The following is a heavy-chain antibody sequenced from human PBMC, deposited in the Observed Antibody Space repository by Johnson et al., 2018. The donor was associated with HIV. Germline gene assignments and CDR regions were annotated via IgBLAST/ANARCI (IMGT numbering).Heavy chain of an antibody. J-gene: IGHJ3*02. V-gene: IGHV3-7*02. CDR2: IKQDGSEK. CDR3: AKLSIFGVVETDGFDI. Sequence: EVQLVESGGGVVQPGGSLRLSCAASGFTFSSYWMSWVRQAPGKGLEWVANIKQDGSEKYYVDSVKGRFTISRDNSKNTLYLQMNSLRADYTAVYHCAKLSIFGVVETDGFDIWGQGTMVTVSS. D-gene: IGHD3-3*01. CDR1: GFTFSSYW.